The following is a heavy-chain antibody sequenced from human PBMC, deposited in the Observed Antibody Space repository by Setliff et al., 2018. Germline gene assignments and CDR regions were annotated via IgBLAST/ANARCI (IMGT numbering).Heavy chain of an antibody. CDR1: GDSISSRRNY. D-gene: IGHD6-6*01. V-gene: IGHV4-61*09. Sequence: PSETLSLTCTVSGDSISSRRNYWNWLRQPAGKGLEWIGHINRRGSTNFTPSLKSRVTISVDTSKDQFSLELMSVTAADAAVYYCARARNVAARLFDSWGQGTRVTVSS. J-gene: IGHJ4*02. CDR3: ARARNVAARLFDS. CDR2: INRRGST.